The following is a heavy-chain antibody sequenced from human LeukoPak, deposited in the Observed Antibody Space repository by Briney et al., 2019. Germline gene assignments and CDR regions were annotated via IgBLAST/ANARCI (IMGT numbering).Heavy chain of an antibody. D-gene: IGHD5-18*01. J-gene: IGHJ5*02. CDR2: MYHSGST. V-gene: IGHV4-38-2*02. CDR3: ARFEQSRGYSYGYPNNWFDP. CDR1: NYSISTDYY. Sequence: SETLSLTCTVSNYSISTDYYWGWIRQPPGKGLEWIGTMYHSGSTYYNPSLKSRVTISVDTSKNQFSLKLSSVTAADTAVYYCARFEQSRGYSYGYPNNWFDPWGQGTLVTVSS.